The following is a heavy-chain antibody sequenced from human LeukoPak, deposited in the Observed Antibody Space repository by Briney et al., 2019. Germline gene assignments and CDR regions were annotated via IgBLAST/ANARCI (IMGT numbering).Heavy chain of an antibody. J-gene: IGHJ4*02. D-gene: IGHD6-19*01. V-gene: IGHV3-23*01. CDR2: ISGRGDST. CDR1: GFIFRNYA. Sequence: GGSLRLSCAASGFIFRNYAMSWVRQVPGRGLEWVSTISGRGDSTYVADSVKGRVTISRDNSKNSLYLQMNTVRAEDTAEYYCVKGPRPDITVAHTVENWGQGTLVTVSS. CDR3: VKGPRPDITVAHTVEN.